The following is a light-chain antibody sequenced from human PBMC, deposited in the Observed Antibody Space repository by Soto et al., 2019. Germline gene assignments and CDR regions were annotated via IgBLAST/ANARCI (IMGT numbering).Light chain of an antibody. J-gene: IGKJ1*01. Sequence: EIVMTQSPGTLSVSPGERATLSCRASQNIISNLAWYQQKPGQAPRLLIYGASSRATGIPDRFSGSGSGTDFTLTISRLEPEDFAVYHCQQYGNSPTTFGQGTKVDI. CDR1: QNIISN. CDR3: QQYGNSPTT. CDR2: GAS. V-gene: IGKV3-20*01.